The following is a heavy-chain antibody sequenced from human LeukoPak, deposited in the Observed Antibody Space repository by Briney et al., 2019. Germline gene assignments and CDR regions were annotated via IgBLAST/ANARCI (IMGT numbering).Heavy chain of an antibody. Sequence: SETLSLTCTVSGGSITSTSYSWGWIRQPPGKGLEWIGSIFHSGSTYYSPSLKSRVTIPVDTSENHFSLKMSSVTAADTAVYYCAGRAIFGVDRSFDYWGQGTLVTVSS. D-gene: IGHD3-3*01. CDR1: GGSITSTSYS. V-gene: IGHV4-39*02. CDR3: AGRAIFGVDRSFDY. J-gene: IGHJ4*02. CDR2: IFHSGST.